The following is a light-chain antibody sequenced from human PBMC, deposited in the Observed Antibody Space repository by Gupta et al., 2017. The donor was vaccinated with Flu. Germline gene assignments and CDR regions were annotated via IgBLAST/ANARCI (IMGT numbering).Light chain of an antibody. J-gene: IGLJ3*02. CDR1: SSNIGAGYG. CDR3: QSFEGSLSGPWV. Sequence: QSVLTQPPSLSGAPGQRVTISCTWSSSNIGAGYGVHWYQHLPGTAPKLLIYGDIYRPSGVPDRFSGSKSGTSASLAITGLQAADEGDYYCQSFEGSLSGPWVFGGGTKLTVL. V-gene: IGLV1-40*01. CDR2: GDI.